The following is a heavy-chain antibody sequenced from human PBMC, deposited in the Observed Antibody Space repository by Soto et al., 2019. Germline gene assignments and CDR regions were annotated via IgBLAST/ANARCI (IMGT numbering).Heavy chain of an antibody. J-gene: IGHJ3*02. CDR1: GASISGYY. CDR3: ASKWELESLI. D-gene: IGHD1-26*01. V-gene: IGHV4-4*07. CDR2: IYATGTT. Sequence: PSETLSLTCTVSGASISGYYWSWIRKSAGKGLEWIGRIYATGTTDYNPSLKSRVMMSVDTSKKQFSLRLRSVTAADTAVYYCASKWELESLIWGQGTMVTVSS.